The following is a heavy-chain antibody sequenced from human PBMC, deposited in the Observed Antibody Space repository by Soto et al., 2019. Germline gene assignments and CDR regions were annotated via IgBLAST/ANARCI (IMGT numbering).Heavy chain of an antibody. CDR1: GYTFTSYG. V-gene: IGHV1-18*01. D-gene: IGHD3-22*01. J-gene: IGHJ3*02. CDR3: AGGARRITMIVVVDEDPDDAFDI. Sequence: VSVKVSCKASGYTFTSYGISWVRQAPGQGLEWMGWISAYNGNTNYAQKLQGRVTMTTDTSTSTAYMELRSLRSDDTAVYYCAGGARRITMIVVVDEDPDDAFDIWGQGTMVTVSS. CDR2: ISAYNGNT.